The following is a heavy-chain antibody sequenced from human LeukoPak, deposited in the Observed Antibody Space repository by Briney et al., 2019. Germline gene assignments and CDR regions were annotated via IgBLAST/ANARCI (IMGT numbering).Heavy chain of an antibody. D-gene: IGHD3-10*01. Sequence: GRSLRLSCAASGFTFSSYAMHWVRQAPGKGLEWVAVISYDGSNKYYADSVKGRFTISRDNSKNTLYLQMNSLRAEDTAVYYCARVPGEGTERQGSTVGDYWGQEPWSPSPQ. CDR3: ARVPGEGTERQGSTVGDY. V-gene: IGHV3-30-3*01. J-gene: IGHJ4*01. CDR1: GFTFSSYA. CDR2: ISYDGSNK.